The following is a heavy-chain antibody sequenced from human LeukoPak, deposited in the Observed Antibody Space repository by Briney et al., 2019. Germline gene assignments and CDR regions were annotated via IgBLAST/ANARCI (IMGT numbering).Heavy chain of an antibody. J-gene: IGHJ1*01. V-gene: IGHV3-21*01. D-gene: IGHD5-24*01. CDR2: ISSSSSYI. CDR1: GFTFSNAW. CDR3: ARDLGDGYNLH. Sequence: GGSLRLSCAASGFTFSNAWMSWVRQAPGKGLEWVSSISSSSSYIYYADSVKGRFTISRDNAKNSLYLQMNSLRAEDTAVYYCARDLGDGYNLHWGQGTLVTVSS.